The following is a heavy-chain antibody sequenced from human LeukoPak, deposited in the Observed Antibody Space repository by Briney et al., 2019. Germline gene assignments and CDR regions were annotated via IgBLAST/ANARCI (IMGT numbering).Heavy chain of an antibody. J-gene: IGHJ5*02. V-gene: IGHV3-30*02. CDR1: GFTFSSYT. Sequence: GGSLRLSCAASGFTFSSYTMNWVRQAPGKGLEWVAFIRYDGSNKYYADSVKGRFTISRDNSKNTLYLQMNSLRAEDTAVYYCAKGWWELPNNCFDPWGQGTLVTVSS. CDR2: IRYDGSNK. D-gene: IGHD1-26*01. CDR3: AKGWWELPNNCFDP.